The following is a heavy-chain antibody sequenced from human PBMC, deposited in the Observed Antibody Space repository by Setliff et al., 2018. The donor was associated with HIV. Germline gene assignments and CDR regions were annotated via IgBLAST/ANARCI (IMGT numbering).Heavy chain of an antibody. V-gene: IGHV3-23*01. CDR1: GFTFSSSA. Sequence: PGGSLRLSCAASGFTFSSSAMSWVRQAPGKGLEWVSGLSDSGDTTYYADSVKGRFTISRDKFKNTLYLHMNSLRADDTAVYYCAKATHYEYVWGIYYFDSWGQGTVVTVSS. CDR3: AKATHYEYVWGIYYFDS. J-gene: IGHJ4*02. CDR2: LSDSGDTT. D-gene: IGHD3-16*01.